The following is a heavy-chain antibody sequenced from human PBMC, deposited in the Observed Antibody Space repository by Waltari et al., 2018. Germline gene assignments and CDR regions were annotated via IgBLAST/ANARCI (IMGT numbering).Heavy chain of an antibody. CDR2: IYHDGTT. Sequence: QVHLQESGPGLLKASETLSLTCGVSAYSINSGYYWGWIRQPPGKGREWVATIYHDGTTYDNPAHKSRAAISMDTSKNHFSLKLQSVTAADTAVYYCTRQVLGYCTSAACRRLESWGQGTLVTVSS. V-gene: IGHV4-38-2*01. CDR1: AYSINSGYY. D-gene: IGHD2-2*03. J-gene: IGHJ4*02. CDR3: TRQVLGYCTSAACRRLES.